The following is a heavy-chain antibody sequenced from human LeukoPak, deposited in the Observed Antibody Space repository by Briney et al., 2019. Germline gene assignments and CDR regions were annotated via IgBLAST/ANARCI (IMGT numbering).Heavy chain of an antibody. CDR1: GYTFTNYG. CDR3: ARGGRLVPNVYVDY. J-gene: IGHJ4*02. D-gene: IGHD6-6*01. V-gene: IGHV1-18*01. CDR2: ISAYNGNT. Sequence: ASVKVSCKASGYTFTNYGFSWVRQAPGQGLEWMGWISAYNGNTNYAQKLQGRVTMTTDTSTSTAYMELSSLRSEDTAVYYCARGGRLVPNVYVDYWGQGTLVTVSS.